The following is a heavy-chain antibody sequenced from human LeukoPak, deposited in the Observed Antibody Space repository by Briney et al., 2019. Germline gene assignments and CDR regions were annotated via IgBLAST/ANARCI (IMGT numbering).Heavy chain of an antibody. D-gene: IGHD6-19*01. CDR3: ARVWLGYFDY. CDR1: GFTVSSNY. J-gene: IGHJ4*02. Sequence: GGSLRLSCAASGFTVSSNYMSWVRQAPGKGLEWVSVIYSGGSTYYADSVKGRFTTSRDNSKNTLYLQMNSLRAEDTAVYYCARVWLGYFDYWGQGTLVTVSS. V-gene: IGHV3-53*01. CDR2: IYSGGST.